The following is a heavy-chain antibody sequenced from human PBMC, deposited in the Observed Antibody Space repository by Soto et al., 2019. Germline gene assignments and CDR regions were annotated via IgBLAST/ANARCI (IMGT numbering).Heavy chain of an antibody. CDR2: IYSGGST. J-gene: IGHJ4*02. CDR1: GFTVSSNY. CDR3: ARAGWVVGATHLTDY. Sequence: GGSLRLSCAASGFTVSSNYMSWVRQAPGKGLEWVSVIYSGGSTYYAGSVKGRFTISRDNSKNTLYLQMNSLRAEDTAVYYCARAGWVVGATHLTDYWGQGTLVTVSS. V-gene: IGHV3-53*01. D-gene: IGHD1-26*01.